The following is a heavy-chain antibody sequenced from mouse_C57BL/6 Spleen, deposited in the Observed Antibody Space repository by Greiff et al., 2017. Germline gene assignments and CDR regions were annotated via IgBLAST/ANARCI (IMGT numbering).Heavy chain of an antibody. CDR3: ARAENYDETGYFDF. CDR2: IDPEAGET. D-gene: IGHD2-4*01. CDR1: GFNITDYY. Sequence: VQLKESGAELVKPGASVTLSCTASGFNITDYYMHWVKQRTEQGLEWIGRIDPEAGETTYAPTFPGKAIITADTSSNTAYMPLSSLTSEATADYYGARAENYDETGYFDFWGKGTTLTVSS. V-gene: IGHV14-2*01. J-gene: IGHJ2*01.